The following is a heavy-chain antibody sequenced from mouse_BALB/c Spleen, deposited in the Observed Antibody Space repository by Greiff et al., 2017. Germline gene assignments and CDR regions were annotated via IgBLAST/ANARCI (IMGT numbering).Heavy chain of an antibody. J-gene: IGHJ2*01. CDR3: TRSNWYYFDY. V-gene: IGHV1-69*02. Sequence: QVQLKQPGAELVRPGASVKLSCKASGYTFTSYWINWVKQRPGQGLEWIGNIYPSDSYTNYNQKFKDKATLTVDKSSSTAYMQLSSPTSEDSAVYYCTRSNWYYFDYWGQGTTLTVSS. CDR2: IYPSDSYT. D-gene: IGHD4-1*01. CDR1: GYTFTSYW.